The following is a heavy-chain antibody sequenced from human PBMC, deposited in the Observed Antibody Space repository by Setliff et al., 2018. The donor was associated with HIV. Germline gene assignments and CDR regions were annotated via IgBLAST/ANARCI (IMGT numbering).Heavy chain of an antibody. V-gene: IGHV1-18*01. D-gene: IGHD2-2*01. Sequence: ASVKVSCKASGYIFGNYGINWVRQAPGQGLEWMGWISAHTGNTKYTEKVQGRLTLTTDTSTNTAYMELRSLTSDDTAVYYCARDPGPTKFFERYANYYFDSWGQGTLVTVSS. CDR1: GYIFGNYG. CDR2: ISAHTGNT. CDR3: ARDPGPTKFFERYANYYFDS. J-gene: IGHJ4*02.